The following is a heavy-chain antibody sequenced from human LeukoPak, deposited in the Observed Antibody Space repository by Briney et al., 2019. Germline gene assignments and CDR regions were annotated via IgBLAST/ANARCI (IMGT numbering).Heavy chain of an antibody. CDR1: GFTFSSYS. CDR3: ARTYDSSGYYYEFFDY. J-gene: IGHJ4*02. V-gene: IGHV3-21*01. CDR2: ISSSSSYI. D-gene: IGHD3-22*01. Sequence: GGSLRLSCAASGFTFSSYSMNWVRQAPGKGLEWVSSISSSSSYIYYADSVKGRFTISRDNSKNTLYLQMNSLRAEDTAVYYCARTYDSSGYYYEFFDYWGQGTLVTVSS.